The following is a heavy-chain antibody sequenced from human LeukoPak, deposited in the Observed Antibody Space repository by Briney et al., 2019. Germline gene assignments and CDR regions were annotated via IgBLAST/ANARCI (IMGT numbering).Heavy chain of an antibody. Sequence: GGSLRLSCAASGFTFSTYWMHWVRQAPGKGLVWVSRVNSDGSGTTYADSVMGRFTISRDNAKNTLYLQMNSLRAEDTAMYYCARVYSRGPFDSWGQGTLVTVSS. CDR3: ARVYSRGPFDS. CDR2: VNSDGSGT. J-gene: IGHJ4*02. V-gene: IGHV3-74*01. D-gene: IGHD6-13*01. CDR1: GFTFSTYW.